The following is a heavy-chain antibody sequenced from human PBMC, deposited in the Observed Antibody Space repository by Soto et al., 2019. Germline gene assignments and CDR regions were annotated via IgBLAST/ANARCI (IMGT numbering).Heavy chain of an antibody. Sequence: GGSLRLSCAASGFTFSSYAMSWVRQAPGKGLEWVSGISGIDGSTYYADSVKGRFTISRDNSKNTLYLQMNGLRAEDTAVYYCAKFSYYGSGSYYTYYYYGMDVWGQGTTVTVSS. CDR3: AKFSYYGSGSYYTYYYYGMDV. J-gene: IGHJ6*02. CDR2: ISGIDGST. CDR1: GFTFSSYA. D-gene: IGHD3-10*01. V-gene: IGHV3-23*01.